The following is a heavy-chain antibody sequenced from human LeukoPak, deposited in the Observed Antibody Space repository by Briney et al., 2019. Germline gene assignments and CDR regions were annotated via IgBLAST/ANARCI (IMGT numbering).Heavy chain of an antibody. CDR1: GFTFSSYA. Sequence: GGSLRLSCAASGFTFSSYAMSWVRQAPGKGLEWVSAISGSGGSTYYADSVKGRFTISRDNSKNTLYLQMNSLRAEDTAVYYCAKDPGGLAMIVVNVDYWGQGTLVTVSS. V-gene: IGHV3-23*01. CDR3: AKDPGGLAMIVVNVDY. J-gene: IGHJ4*02. D-gene: IGHD3-22*01. CDR2: ISGSGGST.